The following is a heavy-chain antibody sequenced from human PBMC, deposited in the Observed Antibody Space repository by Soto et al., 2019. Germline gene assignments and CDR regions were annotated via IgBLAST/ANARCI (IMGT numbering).Heavy chain of an antibody. D-gene: IGHD3-3*01. CDR3: ARITIFGVVRQDYYYGRDV. Sequence: PSETLSLTCTVSGGSISSYYWSWIRQPAGKGLEWIGRIYTSGSTNYNPSLKSRVTMSVDTSKNQFSLKLSSVTAAATAVYYCARITIFGVVRQDYYYGRDVWGQGTRVTVSS. J-gene: IGHJ6*02. V-gene: IGHV4-4*07. CDR1: GGSISSYY. CDR2: IYTSGST.